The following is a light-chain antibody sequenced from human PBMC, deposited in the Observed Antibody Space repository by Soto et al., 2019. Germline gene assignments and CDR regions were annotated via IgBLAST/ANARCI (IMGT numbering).Light chain of an antibody. Sequence: EIVLTQSPATLSLSPGERATLSCRASQNLNSYLVWCQQKPGQAPRLLIYDASSRANGVPARFSGSGSETDFTLTISSLQPEDFAVYYCQQRRDWPRAFGGGTRVE. CDR1: QNLNSY. CDR3: QQRRDWPRA. J-gene: IGKJ4*02. CDR2: DAS. V-gene: IGKV3-11*01.